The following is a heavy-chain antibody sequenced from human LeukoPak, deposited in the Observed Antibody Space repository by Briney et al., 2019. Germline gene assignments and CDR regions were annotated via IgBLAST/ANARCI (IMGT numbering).Heavy chain of an antibody. CDR1: GYTFTGYY. CDR3: ARGPPGYCTGGVCYKGSDY. D-gene: IGHD2-8*02. CDR2: INPNSGGT. V-gene: IGHV1-2*02. J-gene: IGHJ4*02. Sequence: ASVKVSCKASGYTFTGYYMHWVRQAPGQGLEWMGWINPNSGGTNYAQKFQGRVTMTRDTSISTAYMELSRLRSDDTAVYYCARGPPGYCTGGVCYKGSDYWGQGTLVTVSS.